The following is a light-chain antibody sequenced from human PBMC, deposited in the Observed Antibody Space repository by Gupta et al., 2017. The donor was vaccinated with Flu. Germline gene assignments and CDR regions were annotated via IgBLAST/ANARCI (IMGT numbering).Light chain of an antibody. V-gene: IGLV2-14*01. CDR3: SSYTSSNSLE. CDR1: ISDVGGYNY. CDR2: EVI. Sequence: QSALTQPASVSGSPGQSITISCPGTISDVGGYNYVSWYQHHPGKAPNLMIYEVINRPSGVSNRFSGSKSGNTASLTISGLQAEDEADYYCSSYTSSNSLEFGGGTKLTVL. J-gene: IGLJ3*02.